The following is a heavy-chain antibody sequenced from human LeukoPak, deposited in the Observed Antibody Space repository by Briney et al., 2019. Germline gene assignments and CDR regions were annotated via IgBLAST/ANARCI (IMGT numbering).Heavy chain of an antibody. Sequence: GGSLRLSCAASGFSFSTSWMSWVRQAPGKGLEWVATIHVDGSQTFYVDSVRGRFTISRDNAKNSVYLQMISLRAEDTAVYYCARDRAYGTFDYWGQGTLVTVSS. CDR2: IHVDGSQT. CDR1: GFSFSTSW. J-gene: IGHJ4*02. CDR3: ARDRAYGTFDY. D-gene: IGHD2-8*01. V-gene: IGHV3-7*01.